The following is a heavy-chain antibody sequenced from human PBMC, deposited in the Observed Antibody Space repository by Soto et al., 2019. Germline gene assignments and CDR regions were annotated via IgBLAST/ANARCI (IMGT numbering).Heavy chain of an antibody. CDR3: ARGRYCLTGRCFPNWFDS. V-gene: IGHV4-34*01. Sequence: QVQLQQWGAGLLKPSETLSLTCTAYGESFNGYYWSWIRQPPGKGLEWIGEIHHSGSTNYNPSLKSRVTFSIDTSKSQFSLNVTSVTAADTAVYFCARGRYCLTGRCFPNWFDSWGQGALVTVSS. J-gene: IGHJ5*01. D-gene: IGHD7-27*01. CDR2: IHHSGST. CDR1: GESFNGYY.